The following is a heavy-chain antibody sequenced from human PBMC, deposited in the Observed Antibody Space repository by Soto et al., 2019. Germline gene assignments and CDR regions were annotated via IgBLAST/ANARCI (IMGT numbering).Heavy chain of an antibody. CDR3: ARDLAISSTHGPFGC. Sequence: SETLSLNCTVSGGSMSRYYWTWIRQPPGKGLEWIGNIHYTGSTNYNPSLKSRVTILLGTSTSQFSLKVSSVTAADTAVYYCARDLAISSTHGPFGCWGHGTLVTVSS. CDR2: IHYTGST. CDR1: GGSMSRYY. V-gene: IGHV4-59*01. J-gene: IGHJ4*03. D-gene: IGHD3-10*01.